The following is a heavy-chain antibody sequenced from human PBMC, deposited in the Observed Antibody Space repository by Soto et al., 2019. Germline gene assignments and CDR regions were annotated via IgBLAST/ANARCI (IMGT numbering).Heavy chain of an antibody. D-gene: IGHD3-16*01. CDR3: VRGGFD. Sequence: EVQLVETGGDLIQPGGSLRLSCAASGFSVSAHNMNWVRQAPGKGLEWVSVIYGGDKTYYADSVRGRFTISRDNSKNTVYLQMDSLRPEDTALYYCVRGGFDWGQGTLVTVSS. CDR1: GFSVSAHN. V-gene: IGHV3-53*02. J-gene: IGHJ4*02. CDR2: IYGGDKT.